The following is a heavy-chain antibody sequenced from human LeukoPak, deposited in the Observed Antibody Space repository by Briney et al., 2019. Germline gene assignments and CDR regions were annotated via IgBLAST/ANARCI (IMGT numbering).Heavy chain of an antibody. CDR1: GGSISSGDYY. D-gene: IGHD2-21*02. CDR2: IYYSGST. V-gene: IGHV4-30-4*01. Sequence: PSQTLSLTCTVSGGSISSGDYYWSWIRQPPGKGLEWIGYIYYSGSTYYNPSLKSRVTISVDTSKNQFSLKLSSVTAADTAVYYCARGSPDCGGDCYGAFDIWGQGTMVTVSS. CDR3: ARGSPDCGGDCYGAFDI. J-gene: IGHJ3*02.